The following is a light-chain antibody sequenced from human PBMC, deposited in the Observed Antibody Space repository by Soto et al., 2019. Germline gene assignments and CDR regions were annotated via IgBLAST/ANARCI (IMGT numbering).Light chain of an antibody. J-gene: IGKJ1*01. CDR2: GAS. Sequence: EIVMTQSPATLSVSPGERATLSCRASQSVSSNLAWYQQKPGQAPRLLIYGASTRATGIPARFSGSGSGTESTLSISRLEPEDFAVYFCHQYGSSPTFGLGTKVDIK. CDR1: QSVSSN. V-gene: IGKV3-15*01. CDR3: HQYGSSPT.